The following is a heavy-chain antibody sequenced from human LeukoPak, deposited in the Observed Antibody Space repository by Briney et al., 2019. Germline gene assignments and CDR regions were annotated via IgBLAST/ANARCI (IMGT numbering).Heavy chain of an antibody. V-gene: IGHV3-30*18. Sequence: GGSLRLSCAASGFTFSTYGMHWVRPAPGKGLEWVAVISYDESNKYYADSVKGRFTISRDNSKNALYLQMNGLRADDTAMYYCAKGEMATIKQRNYFDYWGQGTLVTVSS. J-gene: IGHJ4*02. CDR3: AKGEMATIKQRNYFDY. CDR2: ISYDESNK. CDR1: GFTFSTYG. D-gene: IGHD5-24*01.